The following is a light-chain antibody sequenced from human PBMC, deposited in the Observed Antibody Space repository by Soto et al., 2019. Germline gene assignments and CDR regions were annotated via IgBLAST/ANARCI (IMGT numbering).Light chain of an antibody. V-gene: IGKV3-20*01. CDR3: QQYGSSLLFT. CDR1: QSVTSNY. Sequence: EIVLTQSPGTLSLSPGERATVSCRASQSVTSNYFAWYQQKPGQAPRLLIYGASHRATGIPDRFSGSGSGTDFPLTISRLEPQDFAVYYCQQYGSSLLFTFGPGTKVDIK. CDR2: GAS. J-gene: IGKJ3*01.